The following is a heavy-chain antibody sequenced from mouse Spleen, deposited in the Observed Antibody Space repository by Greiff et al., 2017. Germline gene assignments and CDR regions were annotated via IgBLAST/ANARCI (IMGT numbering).Heavy chain of an antibody. J-gene: IGHJ4*01. D-gene: IGHD1-1*02. CDR3: ARMGYYVAMDY. CDR1: GFTFTDYY. CDR2: IRNKANGYTT. V-gene: IGHV7-3*01. Sequence: EVKLMESGGGLVQPGGSLSLSCAASGFTFTDYYMSWVRQPPGKALEWLGFIRNKANGYTTEYSASVKGRFTISRDNSQSILYLQMNALRAEDSATYYCARMGYYVAMDYWGQGTSVTVSS.